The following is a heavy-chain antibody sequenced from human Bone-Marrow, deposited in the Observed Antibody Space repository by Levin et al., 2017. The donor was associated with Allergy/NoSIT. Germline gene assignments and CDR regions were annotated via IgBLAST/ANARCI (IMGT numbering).Heavy chain of an antibody. Sequence: GESLKISCAPSGFTFSRSGMHWVRQAPGKGLEWVAVIWFDGSREYHADSVKGRFTISRDNSKNTLYLQMSSLRAEDTGFYYCARDKSNGWIDYWGQGTLLTVSS. J-gene: IGHJ4*02. CDR1: GFTFSRSG. D-gene: IGHD6-19*01. CDR3: ARDKSNGWIDY. V-gene: IGHV3-33*01. CDR2: IWFDGSRE.